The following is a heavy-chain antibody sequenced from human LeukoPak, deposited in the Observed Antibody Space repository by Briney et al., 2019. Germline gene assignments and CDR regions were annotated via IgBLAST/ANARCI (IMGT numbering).Heavy chain of an antibody. V-gene: IGHV3-30*18. CDR1: GFTFSTYG. J-gene: IGHJ4*02. CDR2: FSSDGYTT. D-gene: IGHD1-26*01. Sequence: GGSLRLSCAASGFTFSTYGMHWVRQAPGKGLEWVTLFSSDGYTTYYADSVKGRFTISRDNSQNTLYLQTNSLRAEDTAVYYCAKSGGSYFSTLDSWGQGTLVTVSS. CDR3: AKSGGSYFSTLDS.